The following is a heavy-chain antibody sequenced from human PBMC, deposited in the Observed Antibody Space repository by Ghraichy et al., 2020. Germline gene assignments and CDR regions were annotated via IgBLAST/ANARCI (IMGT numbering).Heavy chain of an antibody. J-gene: IGHJ4*02. CDR2: IKEDGSEK. CDR3: ARFRPFDY. V-gene: IGHV3-7*01. CDR1: GFTFSNYW. Sequence: GSLRLSCAASGFTFSNYWMSWVRQAPGKGLEWVANIKEDGSEKYYGDSVKGRFTIFRDNVKNSLYLQMKSLRAEDTAVYYCARFRPFDYWGQGILVTVSS.